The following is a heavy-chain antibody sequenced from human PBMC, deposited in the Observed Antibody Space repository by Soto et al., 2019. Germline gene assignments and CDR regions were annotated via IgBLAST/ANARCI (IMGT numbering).Heavy chain of an antibody. J-gene: IGHJ4*02. V-gene: IGHV3-33*01. D-gene: IGHD3-22*01. Sequence: QVQLVESGGGVVQPGRSLRLSCAASGFTFSSYGMHWVRQAPGKGLEWVAVIWYDGRNTYYADSVKGRFTIYRDNSKNTLYLQMNSLRAEDTAVYYCARTAYYYDSSGYYFDCWGQGTLVTVSS. CDR2: IWYDGRNT. CDR3: ARTAYYYDSSGYYFDC. CDR1: GFTFSSYG.